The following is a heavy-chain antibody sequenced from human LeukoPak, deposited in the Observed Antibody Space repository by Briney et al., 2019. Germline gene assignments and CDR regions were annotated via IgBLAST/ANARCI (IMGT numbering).Heavy chain of an antibody. J-gene: IGHJ4*02. Sequence: GASVKVSCKASGGPFSSYAISWVRQAPGLGLEWMGGIIPIFGTANYAQKCQGRVTITTDGSTSTAYMELSSLRSEDTAVYYCAREDYYDSSGYYSLDYWGQGTLVTVSS. CDR2: IIPIFGTA. V-gene: IGHV1-69*05. D-gene: IGHD3-22*01. CDR1: GGPFSSYA. CDR3: AREDYYDSSGYYSLDY.